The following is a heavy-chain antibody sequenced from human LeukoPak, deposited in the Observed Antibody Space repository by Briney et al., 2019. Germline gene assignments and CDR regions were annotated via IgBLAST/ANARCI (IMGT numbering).Heavy chain of an antibody. CDR3: AREAQEGGSHYYYGMDV. Sequence: VASVKVSCKASGYTFTTYGISWVRQAPGQGLQWMGIINPSGGSTSYAQKFQGRVTMTRDTSTSTVYMELSSLRSEDTAVYYCAREAQEGGSHYYYGMDVWGQGTTVTVSS. CDR2: INPSGGST. V-gene: IGHV1-46*01. CDR1: GYTFTTYG. D-gene: IGHD1-26*01. J-gene: IGHJ6*02.